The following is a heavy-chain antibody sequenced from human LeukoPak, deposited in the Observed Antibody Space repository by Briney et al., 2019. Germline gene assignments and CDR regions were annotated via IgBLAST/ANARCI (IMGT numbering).Heavy chain of an antibody. CDR3: ARGTRI. J-gene: IGHJ4*02. CDR2: IYYTGTT. V-gene: IGHV4-39*01. Sequence: KPSETLSLTCTVSGGSISSSGHYWGWIRQPPGKGLEWIGNIYYTGTTYYNPSLKSRVTVSVDTSKNQFALKLSSVTAADTAVYFCARGTRIWGQGTLVTVSS. D-gene: IGHD1-1*01. CDR1: GGSISSSGHY.